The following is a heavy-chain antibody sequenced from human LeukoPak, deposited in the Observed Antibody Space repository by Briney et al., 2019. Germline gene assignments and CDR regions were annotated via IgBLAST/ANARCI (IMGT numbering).Heavy chain of an antibody. CDR2: INRSGST. V-gene: IGHV4-34*01. CDR1: GGSFSGYY. CDR3: ARDYYDSSGYYYDRSYYFDY. D-gene: IGHD3-22*01. Sequence: SETLSLTCAVYGGSFSGYYWSWIRQPPGKGLEWIGEINRSGSTNYNPSLKSRVTISVDTSKNQFSLKLTSVTAADTAVYYCARDYYDSSGYYYDRSYYFDYWGQGTLVTVSS. J-gene: IGHJ4*02.